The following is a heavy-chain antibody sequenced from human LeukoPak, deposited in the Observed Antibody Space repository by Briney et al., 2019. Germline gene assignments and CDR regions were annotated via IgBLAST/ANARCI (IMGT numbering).Heavy chain of an antibody. CDR1: GYTFTSYA. D-gene: IGHD3-10*01. J-gene: IGHJ4*02. CDR2: INAGNGNT. Sequence: ASVKVSCKAFGYTFTSYAMHWVRQAPGQRLEWMGWINAGNGNTKYSQKFQGRVTITRDTSASTAYMELSSLRSEDTAVYYCARDLRVHSISYYYGSGPPVYWGQGTLVTVSS. V-gene: IGHV1-3*01. CDR3: ARDLRVHSISYYYGSGPPVY.